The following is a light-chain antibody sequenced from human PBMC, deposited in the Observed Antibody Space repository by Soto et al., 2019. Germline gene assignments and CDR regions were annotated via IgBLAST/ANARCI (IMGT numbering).Light chain of an antibody. CDR1: QDISNS. J-gene: IGKJ5*01. Sequence: DIQMTQSPSSLSTSVGERVTITCQASQDISNSLNWYQQKPGKAPKLLNYDASDLEPGVPSRFSGSGSGTGFTFTISSLQPEDFATYYCQQYESLPLTFGQGTRLEIK. V-gene: IGKV1-33*01. CDR2: DAS. CDR3: QQYESLPLT.